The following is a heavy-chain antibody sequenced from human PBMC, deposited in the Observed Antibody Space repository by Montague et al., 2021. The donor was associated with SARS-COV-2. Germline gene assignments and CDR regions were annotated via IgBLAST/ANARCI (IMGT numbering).Heavy chain of an antibody. CDR1: GGSISSSSYY. CDR2: IYYSGST. V-gene: IGHV4-39*01. J-gene: IGHJ5*02. CDR3: ARQEPIVVVVAAARGWFDP. D-gene: IGHD2-15*01. Sequence: SETLSLTCTVSGGSISSSSYYWGWIRQPPGKGLEWIGSIYYSGSTYYDPPLKSRVTISVDTSKNQFSLKLSSVTAADTAVYYCARQEPIVVVVAAARGWFDPWGQGTLVTVSS.